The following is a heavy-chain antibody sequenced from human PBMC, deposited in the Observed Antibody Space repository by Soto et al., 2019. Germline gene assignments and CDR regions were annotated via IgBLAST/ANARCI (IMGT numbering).Heavy chain of an antibody. Sequence: QVQLVQSGAEVKKPVSSVKVSCKASGGTFSSYAISWVRQAPGPGLEWMGGSIPIFGTANYAQKFQGRVTMTADASTSTAYMELSSLRSEDTAVYYCARAPEPDSGWFYYFDYWGQGTLVTVSS. CDR3: ARAPEPDSGWFYYFDY. J-gene: IGHJ4*02. CDR1: GGTFSSYA. D-gene: IGHD6-19*01. V-gene: IGHV1-69*01. CDR2: SIPIFGTA.